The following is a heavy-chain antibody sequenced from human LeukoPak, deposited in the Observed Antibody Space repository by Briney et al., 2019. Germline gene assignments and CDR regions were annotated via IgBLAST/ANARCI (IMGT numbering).Heavy chain of an antibody. J-gene: IGHJ4*02. Sequence: PSQTLSLTCTVSGGSISSGNYYWGWIRQPPGKGLEWIGYIYFSGNTYYNPSLTSRATISVDRSKNQFSLKLSSVTAADTAVYYCASLWSSSDLFDYWGQGTLVTVSS. CDR3: ASLWSSSDLFDY. CDR2: IYFSGNT. CDR1: GGSISSGNYY. V-gene: IGHV4-30-4*01. D-gene: IGHD6-13*01.